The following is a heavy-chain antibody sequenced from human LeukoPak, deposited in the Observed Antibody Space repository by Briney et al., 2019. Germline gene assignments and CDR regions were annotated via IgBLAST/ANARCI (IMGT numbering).Heavy chain of an antibody. CDR1: ADSISNYY. CDR2: IYNSGST. V-gene: IGHV4-59*01. D-gene: IGHD6-19*01. Sequence: SETLSLTCTVSADSISNYYWTWLRQPLGQGLEWIGYIYNSGSTNYNTSLKSRVTISMDTSKNQFSLKLSSVTAADTAVYYCAAEFSNEQWLDWDYWGQGTLVTVSS. J-gene: IGHJ4*02. CDR3: AAEFSNEQWLDWDY.